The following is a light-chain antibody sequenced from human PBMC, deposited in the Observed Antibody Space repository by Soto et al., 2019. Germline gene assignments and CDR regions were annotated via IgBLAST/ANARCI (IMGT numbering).Light chain of an antibody. V-gene: IGKV3-11*01. Sequence: ETVLTQSPGTLSLSPGERATLSCRASQSVSNNYLAWYQQNPGQAPRLLIFAASDRPTDIPARFSGSASGTDFTLTISSLETEDFAVYDGQQRSNWPITFGQGTRLEIK. J-gene: IGKJ5*01. CDR2: AAS. CDR3: QQRSNWPIT. CDR1: QSVSNNY.